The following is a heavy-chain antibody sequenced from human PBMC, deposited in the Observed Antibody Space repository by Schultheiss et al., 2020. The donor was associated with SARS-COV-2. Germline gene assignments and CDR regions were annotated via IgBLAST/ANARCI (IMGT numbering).Heavy chain of an antibody. CDR2: ISYDGSNK. Sequence: GGSLRLSCAASGFTFSSYGMHWVRQAPGKGLEWVAVISYDGSNKYYADSVKGRFTISRDNSKNTQYLQMNSLRAEDTAMYYCARDGSSGYYYVQHWGQGTLVTVSS. V-gene: IGHV3-30*06. CDR1: GFTFSSYG. D-gene: IGHD3-22*01. CDR3: ARDGSSGYYYVQH. J-gene: IGHJ1*01.